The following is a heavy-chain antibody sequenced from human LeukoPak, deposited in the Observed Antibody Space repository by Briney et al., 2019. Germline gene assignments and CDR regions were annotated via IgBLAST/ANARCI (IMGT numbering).Heavy chain of an antibody. CDR2: ISGSGGIT. CDR1: GFTFSSYA. CDR3: AKDLGDYIWGSYRGSDY. D-gene: IGHD3-16*02. V-gene: IGHV3-23*01. J-gene: IGHJ4*02. Sequence: GPLRLSCAASGFTFSSYAMSWVRQVPGKGLEWVSGISGSGGITYYADSVKGRLTISRDNSKNTLYLQMNSLRAEDTAVYYCAKDLGDYIWGSYRGSDYWGQGTLVTVSS.